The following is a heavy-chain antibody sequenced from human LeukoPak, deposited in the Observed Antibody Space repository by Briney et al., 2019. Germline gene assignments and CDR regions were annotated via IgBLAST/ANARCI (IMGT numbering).Heavy chain of an antibody. V-gene: IGHV4-61*01. Sequence: PSETLSLTCTVSGDPVSRGSYYWSWIRQPPGKELEWIGYVYHTGSTNYNPSLKSRVTISVDTSKNEFSLKMTSVTAAVTAVYYCARGFASGWYSRYDPWGQGTLVTVSS. D-gene: IGHD6-19*01. CDR1: GDPVSRGSYY. CDR2: VYHTGST. J-gene: IGHJ5*02. CDR3: ARGFASGWYSRYDP.